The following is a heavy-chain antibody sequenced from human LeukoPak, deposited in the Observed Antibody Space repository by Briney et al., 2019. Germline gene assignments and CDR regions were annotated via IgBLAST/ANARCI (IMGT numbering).Heavy chain of an antibody. D-gene: IGHD6-13*01. CDR3: ARNSSDPYSSSANRYIRSDP. CDR1: GVSISTSNYY. V-gene: IGHV4-39*01. Sequence: PSGSLSLSCSVSGVSISTSNYYWGRLRQPPGQGLEWIGSIYYSGRTHYNPSLKSRVTIYVYTPKNQFSLKLISVTAAATASYPWARNSSDPYSSSANRYIRSDPWGQGTLVTVSS. CDR2: IYYSGRT. J-gene: IGHJ5*02.